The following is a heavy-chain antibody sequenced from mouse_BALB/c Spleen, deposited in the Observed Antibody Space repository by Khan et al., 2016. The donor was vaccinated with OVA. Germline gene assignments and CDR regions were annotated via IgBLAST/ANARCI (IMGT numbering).Heavy chain of an antibody. CDR1: GYTFTSYW. V-gene: IGHV1S132*01. D-gene: IGHD1-1*02. J-gene: IGHJ3*01. CDR3: ASGYVGNYEFVY. CDR2: IFPGTGTT. Sequence: QVQLKQSGAELVKPGASVKLSCKTSGYTFTSYWIQWVKQRPGQGLGWIGQIFPGTGTTYYNENFKGKATLTVDTSSSTAYMQVSSLTSEDSAVYYCASGYVGNYEFVYWGQGTLVTVSP.